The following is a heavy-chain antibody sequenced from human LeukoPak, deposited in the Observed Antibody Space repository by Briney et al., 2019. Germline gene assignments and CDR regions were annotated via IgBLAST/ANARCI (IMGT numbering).Heavy chain of an antibody. V-gene: IGHV1-46*01. Sequence: ASVKVSCKASGYTFTSYYMHWVRQAPGQGLEWMGIINPSGGSTSYAQKFQGRVTMTRDTSTSTVYMELSSLRSEDTAVYYRASSTVTAALDDYWGQGTLVTVSS. CDR3: ASSTVTAALDDY. D-gene: IGHD4-17*01. CDR1: GYTFTSYY. J-gene: IGHJ4*02. CDR2: INPSGGST.